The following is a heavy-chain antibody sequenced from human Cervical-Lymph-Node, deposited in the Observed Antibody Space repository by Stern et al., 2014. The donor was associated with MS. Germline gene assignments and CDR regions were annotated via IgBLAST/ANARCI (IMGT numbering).Heavy chain of an antibody. V-gene: IGHV1-3*01. D-gene: IGHD3-3*02. Sequence: VQLLESGPEVGKPGASVMVSCKASGYTFSNSAMHWVRQAPGQRLEWKGWVNAGNGYIKYSQKFQGRVSITRDTSASTAYMELSSLRSEDTAVYYCARDWISRFAFDIWGQGTLVTVSS. CDR1: GYTFSNSA. CDR3: ARDWISRFAFDI. J-gene: IGHJ3*02. CDR2: VNAGNGYI.